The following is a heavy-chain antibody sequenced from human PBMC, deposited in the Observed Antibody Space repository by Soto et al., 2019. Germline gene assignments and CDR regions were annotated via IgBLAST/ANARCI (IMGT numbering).Heavy chain of an antibody. CDR1: RDSLSANSAT. V-gene: IGHV6-1*01. CDR2: TYYRSKWYY. J-gene: IGHJ4*02. D-gene: IGHD1-26*01. Sequence: SQTLSLTCPISRDSLSANSATCNWIRQSPSRGLEWLGRTYYRSKWYYDFAVSMKGRITINPDTSNNQLSLQLNSVTPDDKAVYYCAKENLILGPSKLDSWGQGTLVTVSS. CDR3: AKENLILGPSKLDS.